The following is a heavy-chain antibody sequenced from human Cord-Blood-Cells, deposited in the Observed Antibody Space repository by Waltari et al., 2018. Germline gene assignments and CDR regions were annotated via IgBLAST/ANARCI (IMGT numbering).Heavy chain of an antibody. CDR2: INHSGST. V-gene: IGHV4-34*01. CDR3: ARIKNSSGWYYYYYYMDV. Sequence: QVQLQQWGAGLLKPSETLSLTCAVYGGSFSGYYWSWIRQPPGQGLGWIGEINHSGSTNYNPSLKSRVTISVDTSKNQFSLKLGSVTAADTAVYYCARIKNSSGWYYYYYYMDVWGKGTTVTVSS. CDR1: GGSFSGYY. J-gene: IGHJ6*03. D-gene: IGHD6-19*01.